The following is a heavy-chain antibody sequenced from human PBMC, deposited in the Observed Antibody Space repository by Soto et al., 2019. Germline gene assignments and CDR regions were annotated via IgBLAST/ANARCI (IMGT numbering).Heavy chain of an antibody. Sequence: QVQLQESGPGLVKPSGTLSLTCAVSGDSISSSKWWTWVRQPPGKGLEWIGDTLHSGDTNYNPSLKSRIIISIDKTTNQFSVELTSVTAADTVVDYCAYIPGWLRHDVWGQGTLVIVSP. D-gene: IGHD6-19*01. CDR2: TLHSGDT. CDR3: AYIPGWLRHDV. CDR1: GDSISSSKW. J-gene: IGHJ3*01. V-gene: IGHV4-4*02.